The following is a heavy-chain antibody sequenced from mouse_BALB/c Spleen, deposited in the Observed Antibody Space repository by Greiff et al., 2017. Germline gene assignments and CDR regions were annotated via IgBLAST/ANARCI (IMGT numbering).Heavy chain of an antibody. D-gene: IGHD3-1*01. CDR2: INPSNGGT. V-gene: IGHV1S81*02. CDR1: GYTFTSYY. Sequence: VKLVEPGAELVKPGASVKLSCKASGYTFTSYYMYWVKQRPGQGLEWIGEINPSNGGTNFNEKFKSKATLTVDKSSSTAYMQLSSLTSEDSAVYYCTRSGRRGLAYWGQGTLVTVSA. J-gene: IGHJ3*01. CDR3: TRSGRRGLAY.